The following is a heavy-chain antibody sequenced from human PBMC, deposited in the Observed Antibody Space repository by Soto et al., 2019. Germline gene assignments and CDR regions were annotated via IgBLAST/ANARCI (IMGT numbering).Heavy chain of an antibody. D-gene: IGHD6-13*01. CDR3: VRGGIAGNGFAP. Sequence: QVQLQESGPGLVKPSQTLSLTCTVSGGSITSGGFYWSWIRQHPEKGLEWIAYIFHSGSTYFNPSPKCRTIISADASKNQFSLKLTSATTADTAVYYCVRGGIAGNGFAPWGQGTLVTVSS. CDR2: IFHSGST. CDR1: GGSITSGGFY. J-gene: IGHJ5*02. V-gene: IGHV4-31*03.